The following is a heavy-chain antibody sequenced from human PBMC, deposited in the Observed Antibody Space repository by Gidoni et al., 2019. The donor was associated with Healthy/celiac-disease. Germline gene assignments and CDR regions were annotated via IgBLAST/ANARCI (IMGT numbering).Heavy chain of an antibody. J-gene: IGHJ6*02. V-gene: IGHV3-30-3*01. CDR1: GFTFSSYA. CDR2: ISYDGSNK. Sequence: QVQLVESGGGVVQPGRSLRLSCAASGFTFSSYAMPWVRQAPGKGLEWVAVISYDGSNKYYADSVKGRFTISRDNSKNTLYLQMNSLRAEDTAVYYCARDQQFFGDYGDYPTLDYYYYYGMDLWGQGTTVTVSS. D-gene: IGHD4-17*01. CDR3: ARDQQFFGDYGDYPTLDYYYYYGMDL.